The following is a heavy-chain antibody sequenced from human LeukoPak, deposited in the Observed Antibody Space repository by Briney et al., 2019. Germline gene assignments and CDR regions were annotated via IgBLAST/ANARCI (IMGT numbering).Heavy chain of an antibody. V-gene: IGHV3-53*01. CDR1: GFSVSTDH. J-gene: IGHJ4*02. Sequence: GGSLRLSCAASGFSVSTDHMSWVSQAPGKGLEWVSVIYNDGSTYYADTVKGRFTISRDNSKNTVDLLVNSLRAEDTAVYYCARVWELSYDYWGQGTLVTVSS. CDR3: ARVWELSYDY. CDR2: IYNDGST. D-gene: IGHD1-26*01.